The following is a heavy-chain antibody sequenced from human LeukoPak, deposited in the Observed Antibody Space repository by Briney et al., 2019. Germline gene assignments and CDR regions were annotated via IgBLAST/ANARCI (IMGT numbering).Heavy chain of an antibody. J-gene: IGHJ4*02. V-gene: IGHV3-30*02. D-gene: IGHD1-26*01. CDR2: IGFDGSDH. CDR1: GFTFSNYG. Sequence: GGSLRLSCAASGFTFSNYGMHWARQAPGKGLEWVAFIGFDGSDHSYADSVKGRFTISRDNSKNTLYLQMNSLRAEDTAVYYCARNSGSYGYWGQGTLVTVSS. CDR3: ARNSGSYGY.